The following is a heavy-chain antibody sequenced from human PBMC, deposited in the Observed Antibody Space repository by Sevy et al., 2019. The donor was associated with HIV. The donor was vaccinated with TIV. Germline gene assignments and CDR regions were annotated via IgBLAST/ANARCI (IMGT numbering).Heavy chain of an antibody. Sequence: GGSLRLSCAASGFTFSSYWMSWVRQAPGKGLEWVANIKQDGSEKYYVDSVKGRFTISRDNAKNSLYLQMNSLRAEDTAGYYCARAGDCSGGSCYSRLDYYYGMDVWGQGTTVTVSS. CDR1: GFTFSSYW. CDR3: ARAGDCSGGSCYSRLDYYYGMDV. V-gene: IGHV3-7*01. D-gene: IGHD2-15*01. CDR2: IKQDGSEK. J-gene: IGHJ6*02.